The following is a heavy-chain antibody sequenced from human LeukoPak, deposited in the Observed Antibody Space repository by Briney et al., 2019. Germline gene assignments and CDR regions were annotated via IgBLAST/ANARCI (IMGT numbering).Heavy chain of an antibody. CDR2: VFYSGRT. CDR3: ARLSNDYGDYEGHY. V-gene: IGHV4-39*01. Sequence: TTSETLSLTCTVSGGFIRDSGYYWGWIRQPPGKGLEWIGTVFYSGRTYYNSSLQSRVTISVDTSKNQLSLRLSSVTPADTAIYYCARLSNDYGDYEGHYWGQGTLVTVSP. J-gene: IGHJ4*02. D-gene: IGHD4-17*01. CDR1: GGFIRDSGYY.